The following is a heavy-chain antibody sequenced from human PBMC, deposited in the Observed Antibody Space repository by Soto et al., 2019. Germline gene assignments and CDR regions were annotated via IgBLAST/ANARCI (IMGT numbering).Heavy chain of an antibody. CDR2: INHSGST. CDR3: ARGVGAYVYNWFDP. J-gene: IGHJ5*02. Sequence: PSETLSLTCAVHGGSFSGYYWSWIRQPPGKGLEWIGEINHSGSTNYNPSLKSRVTISVDTSKNQFSLKLSSVTAADTAVYYCARGVGAYVYNWFDPWGQGTLVTVSS. D-gene: IGHD3-16*01. V-gene: IGHV4-34*01. CDR1: GGSFSGYY.